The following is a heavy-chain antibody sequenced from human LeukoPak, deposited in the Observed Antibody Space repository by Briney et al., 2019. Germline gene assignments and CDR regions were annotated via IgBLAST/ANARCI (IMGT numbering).Heavy chain of an antibody. J-gene: IGHJ4*02. D-gene: IGHD5-12*01. CDR3: ARGTSGYHNT. V-gene: IGHV3-66*01. CDR2: IYSGGST. CDR1: GFTVSSNY. Sequence: PGGSLRLSCAASGFTVSSNYMSWVRQAPGKGLEWVSAIYSGGSTYYSDSVKGRFTISRDNSKNTLYLQMNRLRAEDTAVYYCARGTSGYHNTGGQGTLVTVSS.